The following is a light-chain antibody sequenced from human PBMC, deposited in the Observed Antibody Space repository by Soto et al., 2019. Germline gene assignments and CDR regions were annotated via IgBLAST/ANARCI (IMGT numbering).Light chain of an antibody. J-gene: IGKJ2*01. CDR3: EQRNAWPRNT. CDR1: QSVPSY. CDR2: DIS. V-gene: IGKV3-11*01. Sequence: EIVWTQFPATLSLSPGDRATLSCRARQSVPSYLAWSQQKPGQATRLLVYDISNRATGIPARLTGSGSGTGFTRTISSLEPEDSAVYYCEQRNAWPRNTFGQGTKLEI.